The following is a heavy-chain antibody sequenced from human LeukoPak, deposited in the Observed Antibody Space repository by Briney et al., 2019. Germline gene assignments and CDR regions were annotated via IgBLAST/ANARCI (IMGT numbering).Heavy chain of an antibody. CDR1: GFTLSSYA. CDR3: AKGDYGGNPDAFDV. D-gene: IGHD4-23*01. J-gene: IGHJ3*01. Sequence: GGYLRLSCAASGFTLSSYAMSWVRQAPGKGLEWVCVISGSGGSTNYADSVKGRFTVSRDDSKNTLYLQMDSLRVADTAVYYCAKGDYGGNPDAFDVWGQETVVTVSS. CDR2: ISGSGGST. V-gene: IGHV3-23*01.